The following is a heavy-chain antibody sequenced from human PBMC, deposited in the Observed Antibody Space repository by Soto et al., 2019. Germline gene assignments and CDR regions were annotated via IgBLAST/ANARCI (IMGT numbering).Heavy chain of an antibody. D-gene: IGHD2-15*01. CDR3: ARARYCSGGSCYANDAFDI. CDR1: GGSFSGYY. J-gene: IGHJ3*02. CDR2: INHSGST. V-gene: IGHV4-34*01. Sequence: PSETLSLTCAVYGGSFSGYYWSWIRRPPGKGLEWIGEINHSGSTNYNPSLKSRVTISVDTSKNQFSLKLSSVTAADTAVYYCARARYCSGGSCYANDAFDIWGQGTMVTVSS.